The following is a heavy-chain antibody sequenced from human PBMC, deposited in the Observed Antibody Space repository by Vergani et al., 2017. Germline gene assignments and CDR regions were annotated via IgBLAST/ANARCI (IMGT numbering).Heavy chain of an antibody. Sequence: QVQLVQSGAEVKKPGASVKVSCKASGYTFTGYYIQWLRQAPGQGLEWLGCINPSTGDAIYTQTFQGRVTMTIDTSITTAYMELSRLKSDDTAVYFCSRRAAGGGFSGHWGQGTLITVSS. CDR1: GYTFTGYY. CDR2: INPSTGDA. V-gene: IGHV1-2*02. CDR3: SRRAAGGGFSGH. D-gene: IGHD3-10*01. J-gene: IGHJ4*02.